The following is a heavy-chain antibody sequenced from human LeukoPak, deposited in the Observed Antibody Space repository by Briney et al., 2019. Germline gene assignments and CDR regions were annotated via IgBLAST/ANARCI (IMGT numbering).Heavy chain of an antibody. J-gene: IGHJ5*02. CDR3: ARGYSSLDP. V-gene: IGHV3-23*01. Sequence: GGSLRLSCAASGFTFSSYAMSWVRQAPGKGLEWVSGISSTGGSTYYADSVKGRFTISRDNSKNTLYLHMNSLTAEDTAVYYCARGYSSLDPWGQGTLVTVPS. CDR1: GFTFSSYA. CDR2: ISSTGGST. D-gene: IGHD6-19*01.